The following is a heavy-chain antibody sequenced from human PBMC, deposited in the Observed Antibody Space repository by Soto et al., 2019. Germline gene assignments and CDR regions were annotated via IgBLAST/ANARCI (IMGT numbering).Heavy chain of an antibody. J-gene: IGHJ4*02. D-gene: IGHD6-13*01. CDR2: VSSSSSYI. CDR3: AKILEAGSFFDY. Sequence: EVQLVESGGGLVKPGGSLRLSCAASAFTFSSYRMQWVRQAPGKGLEWVSSVSSSSSYIYYADSVKGRFTISRDNAKKSLYLQMNSLRAEDTAVYYCAKILEAGSFFDYWGQGTLVTVSS. V-gene: IGHV3-21*01. CDR1: AFTFSSYR.